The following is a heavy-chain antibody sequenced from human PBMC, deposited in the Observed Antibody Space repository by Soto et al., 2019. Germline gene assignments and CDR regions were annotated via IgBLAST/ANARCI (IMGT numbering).Heavy chain of an antibody. Sequence: KPSETLSLTSTVSGGAVYADGYYWGWIRQPPGKGLEWIGNIYFSGSTYYNPSLESRVTISIDTSKNQFYLKMNSVTAADTAVYYCARRYGDSSGGRCYNYWGQGTPVP. CDR1: GGAVYADGYY. CDR3: ARRYGDSSGGRCYNY. J-gene: IGHJ4*01. D-gene: IGHD2-15*01. CDR2: IYFSGST. V-gene: IGHV4-39*01.